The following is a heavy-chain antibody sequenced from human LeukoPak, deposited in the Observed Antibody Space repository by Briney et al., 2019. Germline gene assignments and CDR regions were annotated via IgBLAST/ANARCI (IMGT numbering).Heavy chain of an antibody. J-gene: IGHJ4*02. Sequence: ASVTVSCKASGYTFTGYYMHWVRQAPGQGLEWMGWINPKSGGTNYAQKFQGRVTMTRDTSISTAYMELTSLISDDTAVYYCARADSSSWYGGYWGQGTLVTASS. CDR1: GYTFTGYY. CDR3: ARADSSSWYGGY. CDR2: INPKSGGT. V-gene: IGHV1-2*02. D-gene: IGHD6-13*01.